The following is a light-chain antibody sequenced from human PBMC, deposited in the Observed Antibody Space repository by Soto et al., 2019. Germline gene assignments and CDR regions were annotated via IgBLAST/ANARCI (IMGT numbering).Light chain of an antibody. V-gene: IGKV3D-15*01. CDR3: QQYNNWWT. Sequence: EIVLTQSPATLSLSPGERATLSCRAGQNIGTSLVWSQQKPGQSPRLLIYDASHRATGISDRFTGSGSGTEFTLTISSLQSEDFAVYYCQQYNNWWTFGQGTKVDIK. CDR1: QNIGTS. J-gene: IGKJ1*01. CDR2: DAS.